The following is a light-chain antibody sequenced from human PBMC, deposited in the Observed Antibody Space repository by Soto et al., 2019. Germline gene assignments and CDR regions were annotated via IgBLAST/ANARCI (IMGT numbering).Light chain of an antibody. CDR1: QSVSSIY. V-gene: IGKV3-20*01. Sequence: ENVLTQSPGTLSLSPGERATLSCRASQSVSSIYLAWYQQKPGQAPRLLIYGASSRASGIPDRFSGVGSGTDFTLTISRLEPEEFAVYYCQQYGSTPITFGQGTRLEIK. J-gene: IGKJ5*01. CDR3: QQYGSTPIT. CDR2: GAS.